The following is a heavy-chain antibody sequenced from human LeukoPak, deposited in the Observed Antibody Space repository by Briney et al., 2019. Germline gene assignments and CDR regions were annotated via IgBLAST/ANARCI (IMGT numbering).Heavy chain of an antibody. V-gene: IGHV5-10-1*01. CDR1: GYSFPSYW. D-gene: IGHD2-2*01. CDR2: IDPSDSYT. Sequence: GESLKISCKVSGYSFPSYWISWVRQMPGKGLEWMGRIDPSDSYTNYSPSFQGHVTISADKSISTAYLQWSSLKASDTAMYYCARQACSSTSCYSAGFDPWGQGTLVTVSS. J-gene: IGHJ5*02. CDR3: ARQACSSTSCYSAGFDP.